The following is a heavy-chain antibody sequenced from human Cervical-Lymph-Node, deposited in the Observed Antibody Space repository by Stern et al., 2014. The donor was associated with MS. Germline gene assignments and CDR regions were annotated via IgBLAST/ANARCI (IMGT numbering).Heavy chain of an antibody. CDR2: IKNDGTEQ. J-gene: IGHJ6*02. Sequence: EVQLVESGGGLVQPGGSLRVSCEGSGFMFGSYWRSWVRQAPGKGLEWVANIKNDGTEQYYGDSVKGRFTISRDNGNKSVYLQMNSLRAEDTAVYYCARERFLEFVLGYYYYGMDVWGQGTTVTVSS. CDR1: GFMFGSYW. D-gene: IGHD3-3*01. V-gene: IGHV3-7*01. CDR3: ARERFLEFVLGYYYYGMDV.